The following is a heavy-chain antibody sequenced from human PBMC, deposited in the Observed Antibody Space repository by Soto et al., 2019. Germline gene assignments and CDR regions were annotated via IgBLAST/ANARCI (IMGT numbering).Heavy chain of an antibody. J-gene: IGHJ4*02. Sequence: QVQLVQSGTEVRMPGTSVKVSCKTSGYTFIDSSTTWVRQAPGQGLEWMGWTSASNGNTEFAQKLQGRVSMTTDTSTGTAYMELRSLRSDDTAIYYCAREGLTSGYTFAYWGQGTLVTVSS. CDR2: TSASNGNT. CDR1: GYTFIDSS. CDR3: AREGLTSGYTFAY. V-gene: IGHV1-18*04. D-gene: IGHD2-2*02.